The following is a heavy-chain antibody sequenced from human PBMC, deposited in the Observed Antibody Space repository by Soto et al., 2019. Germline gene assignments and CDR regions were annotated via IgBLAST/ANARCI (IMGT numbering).Heavy chain of an antibody. CDR3: ASRPSDRIYYGVFDY. D-gene: IGHD3-22*01. V-gene: IGHV3-7*03. CDR1: GFTFSTHW. CDR2: IKQDGSEG. Sequence: GSLRLSCIASGFTFSTHWMTWVRQAPGKALEWVANIKQDGSEGYYVDSVKGRFTISRDNAKNSLFLQMNSLRAEDTAVYYCASRPSDRIYYGVFDYWGQGTLVTVSS. J-gene: IGHJ4*02.